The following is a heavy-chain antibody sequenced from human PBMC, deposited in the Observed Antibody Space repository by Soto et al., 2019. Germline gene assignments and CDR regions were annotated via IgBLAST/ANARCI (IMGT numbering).Heavy chain of an antibody. D-gene: IGHD1-7*01. V-gene: IGHV3-23*01. J-gene: IGHJ3*01. CDR3: ASRASTATTNWGAFDV. Sequence: EVQLLESGGGLVQPGGSLRLSCAASGFTFNTYVMNWVRQAPGKGLECVSTISYSADTTHYADSVKGRFTISRDNSRDTLFLQMNSLRADDAAVYYCASRASTATTNWGAFDVWGQGTMVTVSS. CDR1: GFTFNTYV. CDR2: ISYSADTT.